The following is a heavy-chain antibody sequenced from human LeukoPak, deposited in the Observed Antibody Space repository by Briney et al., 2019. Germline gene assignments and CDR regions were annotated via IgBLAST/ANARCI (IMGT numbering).Heavy chain of an antibody. J-gene: IGHJ4*02. Sequence: SETLSLTCTVSDGSISSSSYYWGWIRQPPGKGLEWIGSIYYSGSTYYNPSLKSRVTISVDTSKNQFSLKLSSVTAADTAVYYCAGYHYYDSSGYTSFDYWGQGTLVTVSS. V-gene: IGHV4-39*01. D-gene: IGHD3-22*01. CDR2: IYYSGST. CDR1: DGSISSSSYY. CDR3: AGYHYYDSSGYTSFDY.